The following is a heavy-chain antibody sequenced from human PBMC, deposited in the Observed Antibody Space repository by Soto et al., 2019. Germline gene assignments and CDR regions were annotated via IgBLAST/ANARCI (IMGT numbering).Heavy chain of an antibody. CDR3: ARDSYDIFTTRQYFQH. V-gene: IGHV1-69*08. CDR1: GGTFSSYT. J-gene: IGHJ1*01. D-gene: IGHD3-9*01. Sequence: QVQLVQSGAEVKKPGSSVKVSCKASGGTFSSYTISWVRQAPGQGLEWMGRIIPILGIANYAQKFQGRVTITADKSTSTAYMELSSLRSEDTAVYYCARDSYDIFTTRQYFQHWGQGTLVTVSS. CDR2: IIPILGIA.